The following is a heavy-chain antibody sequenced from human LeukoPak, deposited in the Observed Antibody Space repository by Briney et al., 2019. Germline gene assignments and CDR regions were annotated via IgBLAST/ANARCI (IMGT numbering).Heavy chain of an antibody. CDR2: ISDDGRT. V-gene: IGHV3-23*01. J-gene: IGHJ4*02. CDR1: GFTFSTYT. Sequence: SGGSLRLSCAASGFTFSTYTMAWVRQAPGGGLEWVSCISDDGRTYYADSVKGRFAISRDNSKSMMSLQMDSLRAEDTAVYYCVKDFGRYIGGPGYWGRGTLVTVSS. D-gene: IGHD1-26*01. CDR3: VKDFGRYIGGPGY.